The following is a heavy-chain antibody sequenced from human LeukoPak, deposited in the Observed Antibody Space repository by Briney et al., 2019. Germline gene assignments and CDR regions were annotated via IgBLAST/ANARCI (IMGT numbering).Heavy chain of an antibody. J-gene: IGHJ5*02. Sequence: GASVKVSCKASGYTFSSSYMHWVRQAPGQGLEWMGIINPSSGTTIYAQRFQGRVTMTTDTSTSTAYMELRSLRSDDTAVYYCARGYSPRIDYGDGINWFDPWGQGTLVTVSS. CDR1: GYTFSSSY. CDR2: INPSSGTT. CDR3: ARGYSPRIDYGDGINWFDP. D-gene: IGHD4-17*01. V-gene: IGHV1-46*01.